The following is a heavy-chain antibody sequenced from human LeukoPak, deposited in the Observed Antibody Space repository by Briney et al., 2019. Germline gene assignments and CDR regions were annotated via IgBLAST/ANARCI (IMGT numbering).Heavy chain of an antibody. V-gene: IGHV3-48*03. CDR1: GFTFSSYE. J-gene: IGHJ3*02. Sequence: PGGSLRLSCAASGFTFSSYEMNWVRQAPGKGLEWVSYISSSGSTIYYADSVKGRFTISRDNAKNSLYLQMNSLRAEDTAVYCCARVAPPRRSWSDAFDIWGQGTMVTVSS. D-gene: IGHD6-13*01. CDR3: ARVAPPRRSWSDAFDI. CDR2: ISSSGSTI.